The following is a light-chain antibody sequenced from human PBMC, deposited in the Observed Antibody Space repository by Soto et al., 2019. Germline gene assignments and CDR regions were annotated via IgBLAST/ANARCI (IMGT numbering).Light chain of an antibody. J-gene: IGKJ5*01. CDR1: QSVITY. CDR2: GSS. V-gene: IGKV3-15*01. CDR3: QQYNNWPPIT. Sequence: EIVLTQSPATLCVSPGEGATLSCRASQSVITYYFAWDQQKPGQAPRLLFYGSSTRASGIPARFSGSGSCTDFTLTISSLQSEDFAVYYCQQYNNWPPITFGQGTRLEIK.